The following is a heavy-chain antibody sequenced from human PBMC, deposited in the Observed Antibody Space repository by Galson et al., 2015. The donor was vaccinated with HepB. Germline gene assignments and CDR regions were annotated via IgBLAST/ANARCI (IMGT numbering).Heavy chain of an antibody. Sequence: QSGAEVKKPGETLKISCQTSGFSFTSHWIAWVRQVPGKGLEWMGVMYPGDSDIRYSPSFQGQVTISADTSITTAYLQWSSLKASDTAMYYCARPGPRGDYFDFWGQGTLVTVSS. V-gene: IGHV5-51*01. CDR3: ARPGPRGDYFDF. D-gene: IGHD3-10*01. J-gene: IGHJ4*02. CDR1: GFSFTSHW. CDR2: MYPGDSDI.